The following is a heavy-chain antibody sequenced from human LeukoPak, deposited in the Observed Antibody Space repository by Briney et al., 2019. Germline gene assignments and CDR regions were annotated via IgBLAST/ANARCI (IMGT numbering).Heavy chain of an antibody. J-gene: IGHJ6*04. CDR2: ISSSGSTI. D-gene: IGHD3-10*02. V-gene: IGHV3-48*03. Sequence: PGGSLRLSCAASGFTFSSYEMNWVRQAPGKGLEWVSYISSSGSTIYYADSVKGRFTISRDNANNSLYLQMNNLRAEDTAVYYCAELGITMIGGVWGKGTTVTISS. CDR3: AELGITMIGGV. CDR1: GFTFSSYE.